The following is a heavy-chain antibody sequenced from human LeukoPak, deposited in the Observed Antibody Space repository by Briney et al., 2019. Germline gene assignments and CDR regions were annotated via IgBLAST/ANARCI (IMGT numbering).Heavy chain of an antibody. Sequence: GRSLILSCAASGFTFSNYAMHWVRQAPHKGLEWVAVISYDGSTKYYADSVKGRFTISRDNSKNTLSLHMASLTVEDTAMYYCARDHSGYDYWFDYWGQGTLVTVSS. V-gene: IGHV3-30-3*01. CDR3: ARDHSGYDYWFDY. J-gene: IGHJ4*02. D-gene: IGHD5-12*01. CDR1: GFTFSNYA. CDR2: ISYDGSTK.